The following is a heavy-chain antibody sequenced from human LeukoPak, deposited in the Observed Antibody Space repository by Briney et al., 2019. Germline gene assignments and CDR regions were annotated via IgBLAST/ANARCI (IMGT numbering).Heavy chain of an antibody. J-gene: IGHJ4*02. D-gene: IGHD6-19*01. V-gene: IGHV3-48*01. CDR3: ARGYTTGGLDY. CDR1: GFSFSSYS. Sequence: PGGSLRLSCAASGFSFSSYSMNWVRQAPGKGLEWVSYISSSSSTIYYADSVKGRFTISRDNAKNSLYLQMNSLTAEDTALYYCARGYTTGGLDYWGQGTLVTVSS. CDR2: ISSSSSTI.